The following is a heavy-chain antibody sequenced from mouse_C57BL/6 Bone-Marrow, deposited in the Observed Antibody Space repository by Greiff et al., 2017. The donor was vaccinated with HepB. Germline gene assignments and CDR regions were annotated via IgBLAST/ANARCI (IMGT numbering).Heavy chain of an antibody. Sequence: QVQLKESGAELVRPGTSVKMSCKASGYTFTNYWIGWAKQRPGHGLEWIGDIYPGGGYTNYNEKFKGKATLTADKSSSTAYMQFSSLTSEDYAIYYCSRSLLHSNCWYFDVWGTGTTVTVSS. J-gene: IGHJ1*03. CDR3: SRSLLHSNCWYFDV. V-gene: IGHV1-63*01. CDR2: IYPGGGYT. D-gene: IGHD2-5*01. CDR1: GYTFTNYW.